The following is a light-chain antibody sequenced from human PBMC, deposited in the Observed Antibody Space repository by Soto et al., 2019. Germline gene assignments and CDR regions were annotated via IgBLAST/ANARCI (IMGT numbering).Light chain of an antibody. Sequence: EILMRQSPATLCVSPGERGTLTCGASQSLSSNLAWYQQTTGQPPRILIYGASNRDTGIPDRFSGSGSGTAFTLSISRLEPEDFETYYCQQLNSYPLTFGGGTKVDI. CDR1: QSLSSN. CDR3: QQLNSYPLT. V-gene: IGKV3D-15*01. CDR2: GAS. J-gene: IGKJ4*01.